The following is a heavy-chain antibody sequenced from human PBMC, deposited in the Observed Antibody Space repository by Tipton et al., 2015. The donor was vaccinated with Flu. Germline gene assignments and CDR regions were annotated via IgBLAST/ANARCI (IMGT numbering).Heavy chain of an antibody. V-gene: IGHV3-33*01. CDR1: GFNFSSYG. J-gene: IGHJ3*02. Sequence: SGFNFSSYGMHWVRQAPGKGLEWVAVIWHDGSKQYYADSVKGRFTISRDNSMNTLYLRMNSVRAEDTAVYYCTRSYYYDSSGYDAFDIWGQGTMVTVSS. CDR2: IWHDGSKQ. D-gene: IGHD3-22*01. CDR3: TRSYYYDSSGYDAFDI.